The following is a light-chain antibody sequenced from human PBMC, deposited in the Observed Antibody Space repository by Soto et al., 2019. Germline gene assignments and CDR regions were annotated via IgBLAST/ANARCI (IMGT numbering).Light chain of an antibody. Sequence: EILFTQSPVTLSLSPGERATLSCRASQSIGTYLAWYQQKPGQAPRLLIYDASSRATGISDRFSGSGSGTDFTLIINRLDPEDSAVYYCQHNGRSFGQGTRLEL. J-gene: IGKJ5*01. CDR1: QSIGTY. CDR3: QHNGRS. V-gene: IGKV3-20*01. CDR2: DAS.